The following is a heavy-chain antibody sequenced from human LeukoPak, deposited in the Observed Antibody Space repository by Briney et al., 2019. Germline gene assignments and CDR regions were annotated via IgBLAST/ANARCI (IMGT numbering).Heavy chain of an antibody. CDR3: TTVRVSQLQYFQH. D-gene: IGHD4-23*01. CDR2: IKSKTDGGTT. Sequence: KTGGSLRFSGAAFALTFSTAWMSWVGQAPGKGREWVGCIKSKTDGGTTDYAAPVKGRFTILRDDSKNTLYLQMNSLKTEDTAVYYCTTVRVSQLQYFQHWGQGSLVTVSS. CDR1: ALTFSTAW. V-gene: IGHV3-15*01. J-gene: IGHJ1*01.